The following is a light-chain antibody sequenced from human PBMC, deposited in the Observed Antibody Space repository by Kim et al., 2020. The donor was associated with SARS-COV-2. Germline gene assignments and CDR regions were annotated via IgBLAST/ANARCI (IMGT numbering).Light chain of an antibody. J-gene: IGLJ3*02. CDR3: QSYDSSNPHWV. CDR2: EDN. CDR1: GCSSASNY. Sequence: TVTLSCTRSGCSSASNYVQWYQQRPGSAPTTVIYEDNQRPSGVPDRFSGSIDSSSNSASLTISGLKTEDEADYYCQSYDSSNPHWVFGGGTQLTVL. V-gene: IGLV6-57*03.